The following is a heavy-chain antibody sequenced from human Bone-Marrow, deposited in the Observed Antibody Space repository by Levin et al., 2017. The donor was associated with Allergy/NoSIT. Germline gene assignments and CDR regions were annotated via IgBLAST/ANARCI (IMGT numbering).Heavy chain of an antibody. CDR1: GGSFSGYY. J-gene: IGHJ6*02. V-gene: IGHV4-34*01. D-gene: IGHD6-13*01. Sequence: SQTLSLTCAVYGGSFSGYYWSWIRQPPGKGLEWIGEINHSGSTNYNPSLKSRVTISVDTSKNQFSLKLSSVTAADTAVYYCARGPRYSSSWYLPYYYGMDVWGQGTTVTVSS. CDR2: INHSGST. CDR3: ARGPRYSSSWYLPYYYGMDV.